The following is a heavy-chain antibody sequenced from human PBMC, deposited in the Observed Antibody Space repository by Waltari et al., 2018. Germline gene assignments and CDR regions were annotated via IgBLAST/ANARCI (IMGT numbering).Heavy chain of an antibody. Sequence: EVQRGESGVGLVKAGGSVRRSGAASGFTFSSHNVKWGRQAPGKVLLLVSSIRISSTYINHADSVQGPFTISRSNAQNSLYLQMNSLRAAATAVYYCAMAATPSAIAAAVAYWGQGTLVTVSS. CDR3: AMAATPSAIAAAVAY. CDR2: IRISSTYI. D-gene: IGHD6-13*01. J-gene: IGHJ4*02. CDR1: GFTFSSHN. V-gene: IGHV3-21*01.